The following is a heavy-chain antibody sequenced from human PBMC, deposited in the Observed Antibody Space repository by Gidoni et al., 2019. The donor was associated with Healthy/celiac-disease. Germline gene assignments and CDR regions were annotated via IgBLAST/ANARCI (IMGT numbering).Heavy chain of an antibody. CDR2: IYYSGST. J-gene: IGHJ5*02. Sequence: QVQLQESGPGLVKPPGTLSLTCTVSGGSVSSGSYYWGWIRQPPGKGLEWIGYIYYSGSTNYNPSLKSRVTISVDTSKNQFSLKLSSVTAADTAVYYCARDRDSSSSGWFDPWGQGTLVTVSS. V-gene: IGHV4-61*01. D-gene: IGHD6-6*01. CDR1: GGSVSSGSYY. CDR3: ARDRDSSSSGWFDP.